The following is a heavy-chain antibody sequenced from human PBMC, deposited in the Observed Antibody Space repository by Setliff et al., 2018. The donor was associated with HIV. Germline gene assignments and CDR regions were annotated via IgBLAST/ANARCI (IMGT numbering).Heavy chain of an antibody. CDR3: VRGWDDKVSTISAPYYYYMDV. Sequence: PSETLSLTCAVYGESFSDYYWSWIRQPPGKGLEWIGEINHSESTNYNPSLKSRVTIRVDMSKNQFSLEVTAVTAADTAVYYCVRGWDDKVSTISAPYYYYMDVWGKGTTVTVSS. J-gene: IGHJ6*03. CDR1: GESFSDYY. D-gene: IGHD5-12*01. V-gene: IGHV4-34*01. CDR2: INHSEST.